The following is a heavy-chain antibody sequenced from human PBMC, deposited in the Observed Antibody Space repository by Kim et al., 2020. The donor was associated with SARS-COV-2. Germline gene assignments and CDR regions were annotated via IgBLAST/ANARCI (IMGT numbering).Heavy chain of an antibody. Sequence: SETLSLTCTVSGYSISSGYYWGWIRQPPGKGLEWIGSIYHSGSTYYNPSLKSRVTISVDTSKNQFSLKLSSVTAADTAVYYCARDSFVGRGSNWCDPWGQGTLVTVSS. CDR3: ARDSFVGRGSNWCDP. J-gene: IGHJ5*02. D-gene: IGHD3-16*01. CDR1: GYSISSGYY. CDR2: IYHSGST. V-gene: IGHV4-38-2*02.